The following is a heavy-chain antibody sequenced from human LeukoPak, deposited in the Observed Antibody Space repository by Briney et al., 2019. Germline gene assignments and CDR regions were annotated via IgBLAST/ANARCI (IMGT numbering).Heavy chain of an antibody. CDR1: GGTFSSYT. Sequence: SVKVSCKASGGTFSSYTISWVRQAPGQALEWMGRIIPILGIANYAQKFQGRVTITADKSTSTAYMELSSLRSEDTAVYYCAKDVHQDSRALRGGDGMDVWGQGTTVTVSS. J-gene: IGHJ6*02. CDR3: AKDVHQDSRALRGGDGMDV. D-gene: IGHD3-10*01. V-gene: IGHV1-69*04. CDR2: IIPILGIA.